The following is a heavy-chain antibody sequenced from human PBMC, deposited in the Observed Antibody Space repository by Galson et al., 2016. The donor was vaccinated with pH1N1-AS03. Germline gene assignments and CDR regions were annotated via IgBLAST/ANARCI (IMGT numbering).Heavy chain of an antibody. Sequence: SVKVSCKASGYMFATYGISWVRQAPGQGLEWMGWVSTDNGNTHFAQKFQGRVTLTTDTSTSTAYMELRSLRSDDTGVYYCARGGAAAGSGHYWGQGTMVTVSS. CDR1: GYMFATYG. CDR2: VSTDNGNT. J-gene: IGHJ4*02. D-gene: IGHD6-13*01. V-gene: IGHV1-18*01. CDR3: ARGGAAAGSGHY.